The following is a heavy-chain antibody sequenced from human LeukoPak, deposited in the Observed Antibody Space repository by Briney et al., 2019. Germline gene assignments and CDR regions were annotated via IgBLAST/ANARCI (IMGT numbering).Heavy chain of an antibody. V-gene: IGHV3-23*01. Sequence: PGGSLRLSCAASGFDFSSYAMSWVRQPPGKGLEWLSVISRRDDYTYYADSVKGRFTISRDNSKNTLYLQMNSLRAEDTAVYYCANDYRSGSFHDFWGQGTLVTVSS. CDR3: ANDYRSGSFHDF. J-gene: IGHJ4*02. D-gene: IGHD3-10*01. CDR1: GFDFSSYA. CDR2: ISRRDDYT.